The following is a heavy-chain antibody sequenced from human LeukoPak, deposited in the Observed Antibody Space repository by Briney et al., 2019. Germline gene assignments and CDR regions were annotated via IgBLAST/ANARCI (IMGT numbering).Heavy chain of an antibody. CDR3: AKDPLWFGELLSYYFDY. J-gene: IGHJ4*02. CDR2: IRYDGSNK. Sequence: GSLRLSCAASGFTFSDYYMSWIRQAPGKGLEWVAFIRYDGSNKYYADSVKGRFTISRDNSKNTLYLQMNSLRAEDTAVYYCAKDPLWFGELLSYYFDYWGQGTLVTVSS. V-gene: IGHV3-30*02. D-gene: IGHD3-10*01. CDR1: GFTFSDYY.